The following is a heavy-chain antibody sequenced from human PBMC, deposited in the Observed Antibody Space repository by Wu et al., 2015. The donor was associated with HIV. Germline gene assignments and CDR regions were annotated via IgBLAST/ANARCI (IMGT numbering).Heavy chain of an antibody. Sequence: QVQLVQSGAEVKKPGASVKVPCKASGYTFTSYGLSWVRQAPGQGLEWLGWISGYNGNTNYAQKLQGRVTMTTDTSTSTAYMELRSLKSDDTAVYYCARDQADIVATINAFDIWGQGTMVSVSS. J-gene: IGHJ3*02. CDR1: GYTFTSYG. CDR2: ISGYNGNT. V-gene: IGHV1-18*01. D-gene: IGHD5-12*01. CDR3: ARDQADIVATINAFDI.